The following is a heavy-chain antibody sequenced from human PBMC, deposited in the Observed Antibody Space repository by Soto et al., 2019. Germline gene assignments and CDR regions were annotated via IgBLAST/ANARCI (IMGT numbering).Heavy chain of an antibody. Sequence: SETLSRTCTVSGGSISNGNYYWSWIRQPPGKCLEWIGFVYHGGNTDYNPSLKSRLSMSLDTSKNQFSLRLSSVTAAATAVYHCARAVGYYYYAMDVWGQGTPVTVSS. V-gene: IGHV4-30-4*01. D-gene: IGHD1-26*01. CDR1: GGSISNGNYY. CDR2: VYHGGNT. CDR3: ARAVGYYYYAMDV. J-gene: IGHJ6*02.